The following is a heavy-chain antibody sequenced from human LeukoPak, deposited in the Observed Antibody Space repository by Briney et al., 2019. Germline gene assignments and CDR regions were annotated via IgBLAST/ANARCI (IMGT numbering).Heavy chain of an antibody. J-gene: IGHJ4*02. V-gene: IGHV3-23*01. CDR3: ATPSNYFDY. CDR1: GFTFSSYA. D-gene: IGHD2-2*01. CDR2: ISGSGGST. Sequence: GGSLRLSCAASGFTFSSYAMNWVRQAPGKGLEWVSAISGSGGSTYYADSVKGRFTISRDNSRSTLYLQMNSLRAEDTAVYYCATPSNYFDYWGQGTLVTVSS.